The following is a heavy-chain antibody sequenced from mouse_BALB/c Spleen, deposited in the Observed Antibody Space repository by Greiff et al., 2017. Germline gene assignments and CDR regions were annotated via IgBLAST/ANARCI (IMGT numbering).Heavy chain of an antibody. Sequence: EVKLMESGPELVKPGASVKMSCKASGYTFTSYVMHWVKQKPGQGLEWIGYINPYNDGTKYNEKFKGKATLTSDKSSSTAYMELSSLTSEDAAVYYCARFGNYVWFAYWGQGTLVTVSA. V-gene: IGHV1-14*01. CDR1: GYTFTSYV. CDR2: INPYNDGT. J-gene: IGHJ3*01. D-gene: IGHD2-1*01. CDR3: ARFGNYVWFAY.